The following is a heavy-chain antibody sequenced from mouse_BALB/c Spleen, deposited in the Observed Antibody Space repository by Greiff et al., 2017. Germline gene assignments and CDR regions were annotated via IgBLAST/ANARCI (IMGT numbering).Heavy chain of an antibody. CDR2: IDPENGDT. CDR3: ARGLYGNPWFAY. Sequence: VQLQQSGAELVRSGASVKLSCTASGFNIKDYYMHWVKQRPEQGLEWIGWIDPENGDTEYAPKFQGKATMTADTSSNTAYLQLSSLTSEDTTVYYCARGLYGNPWFAYWGQGTLVTVSA. CDR1: GFNIKDYY. V-gene: IGHV14-4*02. D-gene: IGHD2-1*01. J-gene: IGHJ3*01.